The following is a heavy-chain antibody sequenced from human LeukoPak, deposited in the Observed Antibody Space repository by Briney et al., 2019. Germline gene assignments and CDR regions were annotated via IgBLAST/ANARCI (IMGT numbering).Heavy chain of an antibody. CDR3: ARGWPHGNDY. J-gene: IGHJ4*02. CDR2: IDSDGSST. CDR1: GFTFSSYW. D-gene: IGHD4-23*01. V-gene: IGHV3-74*01. Sequence: GGSLRLSCAASGFTFSSYWMNWVRQAPGKGLVWVSRIDSDGSSTTYADSVKGRFSISRDNAKNTLYLQMNSLRVEDTAVYYCARGWPHGNDYWGQGTLVTVSS.